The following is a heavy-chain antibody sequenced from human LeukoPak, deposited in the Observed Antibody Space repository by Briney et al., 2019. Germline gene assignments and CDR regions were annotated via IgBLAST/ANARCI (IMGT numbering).Heavy chain of an antibody. CDR2: ISAYNGNT. CDR3: ARALCSSTSCHGRNDY. V-gene: IGHV1-18*04. Sequence: ASVKDSCKASGYTFTSYGISWVRQAPGQGLEWMGWISAYNGNTNFAQNLQGRVTMTTDTSTSTAYMELRSLRSDDTAVYYCARALCSSTSCHGRNDYWGQGTLVTVSS. CDR1: GYTFTSYG. J-gene: IGHJ4*02. D-gene: IGHD2-2*01.